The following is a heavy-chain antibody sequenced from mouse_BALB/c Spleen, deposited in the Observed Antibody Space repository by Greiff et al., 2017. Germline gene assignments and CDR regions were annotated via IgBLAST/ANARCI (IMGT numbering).Heavy chain of an antibody. CDR3: ARSNYDSPWFAY. CDR1: GDSITSGY. V-gene: IGHV3-8*02. CDR2: ISYSGST. Sequence: EVQLQQSGPSLVKPSQTLSLTCSVTGDSITSGYWNWIRKFPGNKLEYMGYISYSGSTYYNPSLKSRISITRDTSKNQYYLQLNSVTTEDTATYYCARSNYDSPWFAYWGQGTLVTVSA. J-gene: IGHJ3*01. D-gene: IGHD2-4*01.